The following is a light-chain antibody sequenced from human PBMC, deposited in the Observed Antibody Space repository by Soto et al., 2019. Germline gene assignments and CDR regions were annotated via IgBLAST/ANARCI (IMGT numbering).Light chain of an antibody. Sequence: QPVLTQSPSASASLGASVKLTCTLSSGPSSYAIAWHQQQPEKGPRYLMKLNSDGSHSKGDGIPDRFSGSSFGAERYLTISSLQSEDEADYYCQTWGTGIQVFGGGTKLTVL. J-gene: IGLJ2*01. V-gene: IGLV4-69*01. CDR1: SGPSSYA. CDR3: QTWGTGIQV. CDR2: LNSDGSH.